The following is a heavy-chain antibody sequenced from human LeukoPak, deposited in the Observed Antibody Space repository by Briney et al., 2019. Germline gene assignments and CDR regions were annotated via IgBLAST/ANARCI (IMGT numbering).Heavy chain of an antibody. Sequence: GGSLRLPCAASGFTFSSYSMNWVRQAPGKGLEWVSFISSSSSTIYYADSVKGRFAISRDNAKNSLYLQMNSLRAEDTAVYYCARDRGGSYSAIDYWGQGTLVTVSS. CDR3: ARDRGGSYSAIDY. CDR1: GFTFSSYS. J-gene: IGHJ4*02. CDR2: ISSSSSTI. V-gene: IGHV3-48*04. D-gene: IGHD1-26*01.